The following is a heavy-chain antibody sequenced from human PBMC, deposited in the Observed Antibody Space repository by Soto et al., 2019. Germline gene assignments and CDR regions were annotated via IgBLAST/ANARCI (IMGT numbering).Heavy chain of an antibody. CDR2: IKSKPNGETT. J-gene: IGHJ4*02. D-gene: IGHD3-10*01. Sequence: PGGSLRLSCAASGFIFSNTWMNWVRQAPGRGLEWVCRIKSKPNGETTDYAALVKGRFTISRDDSKNTLYLQMNSLETEDTAVYYCATDRADYWGQGTVVTVPQ. V-gene: IGHV3-15*01. CDR1: GFIFSNTW. CDR3: ATDRADY.